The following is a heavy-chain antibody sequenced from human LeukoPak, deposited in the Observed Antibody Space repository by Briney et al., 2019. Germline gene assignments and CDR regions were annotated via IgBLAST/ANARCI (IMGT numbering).Heavy chain of an antibody. Sequence: GGSLRLSCAASGFTFSSYAMSWVRQAPGKGLEWVSAISGSGGSTYYADSVKGRFTISRDNSKNTLYLQVNSLRAEDTAVYYCAKRGYPYYYYMDVWGKGTTVTVSS. D-gene: IGHD1-1*01. CDR2: ISGSGGST. V-gene: IGHV3-23*01. J-gene: IGHJ6*03. CDR1: GFTFSSYA. CDR3: AKRGYPYYYYMDV.